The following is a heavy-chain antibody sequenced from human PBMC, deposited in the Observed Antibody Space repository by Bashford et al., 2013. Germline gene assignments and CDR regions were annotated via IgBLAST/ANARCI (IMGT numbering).Heavy chain of an antibody. Sequence: LETLSLTCAVSGGSVSRDYWSWIRQSPGKGLEWIAYVHYSGISNYNPSFKGRVALSVDTSKNLFSLRLNSVTAADTAVYYCARGKTWFDPWGQGTPVTVSS. CDR1: GGSVSRDY. CDR3: ARGKTWFDP. CDR2: VHYSGIS. J-gene: IGHJ5*02. V-gene: IGHV4-59*08.